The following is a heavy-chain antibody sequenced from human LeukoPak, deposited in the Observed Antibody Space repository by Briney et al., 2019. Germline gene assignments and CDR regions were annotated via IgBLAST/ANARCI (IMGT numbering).Heavy chain of an antibody. Sequence: KPSETLSLTCTVSGGSISSSSYYWGWIRQPPGKGLEWIGSIYYSGSTYYNPSLKSRVTISVDTSKNQFSLKLSSVTAADTAVYYCAGLAVSGHYWYFDLWGRGTLVTVSS. CDR3: AGLAVSGHYWYFDL. V-gene: IGHV4-39*01. CDR1: GGSISSSSYY. D-gene: IGHD6-19*01. CDR2: IYYSGST. J-gene: IGHJ2*01.